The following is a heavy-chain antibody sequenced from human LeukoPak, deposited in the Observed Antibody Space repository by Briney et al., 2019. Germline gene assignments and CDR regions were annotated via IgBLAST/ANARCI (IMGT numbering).Heavy chain of an antibody. D-gene: IGHD5-18*01. CDR3: AKCHSEYRSDYFDY. Sequence: GGSLRLSCAASGFTFSSYSMNWVRQAPGKGLEWVSSISSSSSYIYYADSVKGRFTISRDNAKNSLYLQMNSLRAEDTAVYYCAKCHSEYRSDYFDYWGQGTLVTVSS. CDR1: GFTFSSYS. CDR2: ISSSSSYI. V-gene: IGHV3-21*04. J-gene: IGHJ4*02.